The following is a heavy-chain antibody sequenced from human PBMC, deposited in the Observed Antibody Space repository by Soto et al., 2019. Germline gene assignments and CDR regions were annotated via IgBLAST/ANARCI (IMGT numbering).Heavy chain of an antibody. Sequence: SETLSLTCTVSDDSITSGAYYWGLIRQPPGKGLEWIGTIQYRGSTYYNPTLKSRVTMSLDTSKNQYSLRLSSVTAADTVVYFCAGIFWFGDFLFDYLGPGTLVTVSS. CDR1: DDSITSGAYY. CDR2: IQYRGST. V-gene: IGHV4-39*01. CDR3: AGIFWFGDFLFDY. D-gene: IGHD3-10*01. J-gene: IGHJ4*02.